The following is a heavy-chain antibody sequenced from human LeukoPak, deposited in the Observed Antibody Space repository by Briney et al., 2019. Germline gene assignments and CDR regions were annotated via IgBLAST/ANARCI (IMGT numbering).Heavy chain of an antibody. CDR3: ARDWHGSGSNPPLDY. CDR2: ISAYNGNT. V-gene: IGHV1-18*01. J-gene: IGHJ4*02. D-gene: IGHD3-10*01. Sequence: GASVKVSCKASGYTFTSYGISWVRQAPGQGLEWMGWISAYNGNTNYAQKLQGRVTMTTDTSTSTAYMELRSLRSDDTAVYYCARDWHGSGSNPPLDYWGQGTLVTVSS. CDR1: GYTFTSYG.